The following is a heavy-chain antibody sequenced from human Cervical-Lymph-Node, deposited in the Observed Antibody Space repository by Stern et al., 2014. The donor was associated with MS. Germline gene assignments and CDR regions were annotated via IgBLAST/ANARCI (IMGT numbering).Heavy chain of an antibody. Sequence: EVQLVESGGGLVKPGGSLRLSCAASGFTLSSYSMNWVRQAPGKGLEWVSSISSTSRYIYYADTVKDRFTISRDNAKNSLYLQMNSLRAEDTAVYYCAREYCSSTSCYQDGMDAWGQGTTVTVSS. J-gene: IGHJ6*02. CDR3: AREYCSSTSCYQDGMDA. D-gene: IGHD2-2*01. CDR2: ISSTSRYI. CDR1: GFTLSSYS. V-gene: IGHV3-21*01.